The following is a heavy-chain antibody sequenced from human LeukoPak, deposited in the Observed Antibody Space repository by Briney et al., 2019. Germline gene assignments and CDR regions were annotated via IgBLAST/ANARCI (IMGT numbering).Heavy chain of an antibody. D-gene: IGHD1-7*01. CDR2: ISSSSSYI. J-gene: IGHJ4*02. CDR3: PRVASYNGNYVADH. V-gene: IGHV3-21*01. CDR1: GFTFSSYS. Sequence: GSLRLFCAASGFTFSSYSMDWVRQAPGKGLEWVSSISSSSSYIYYADSVKGRFTISRDNAKNSRYLQMNSLRAEDTAVYSCPRVASYNGNYVADHWGQGTLVTVSS.